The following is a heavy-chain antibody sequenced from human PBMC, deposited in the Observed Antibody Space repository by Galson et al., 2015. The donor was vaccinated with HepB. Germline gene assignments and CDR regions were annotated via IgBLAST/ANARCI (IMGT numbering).Heavy chain of an antibody. Sequence: SLILSCAASCVTFSSYSMNWCRQAPGKGLEWVTSISSSSSNTYYADSVKGRFTISRDNAKNSMYLQMNSLRAEDTAVYYCARDQSCWYYFDYWGQGTLVTVSS. CDR2: ISSSSSNT. CDR3: ARDQSCWYYFDY. J-gene: IGHJ4*02. V-gene: IGHV3-21*01. D-gene: IGHD6-19*01. CDR1: CVTFSSYS.